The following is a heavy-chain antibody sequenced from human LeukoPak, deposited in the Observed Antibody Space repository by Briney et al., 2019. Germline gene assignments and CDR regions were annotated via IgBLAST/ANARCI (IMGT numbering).Heavy chain of an antibody. D-gene: IGHD4-17*01. V-gene: IGHV3-9*01. CDR1: GFTFDDYA. Sequence: PGGSLRLPCAASGFTFDDYAMHWVRQAPGKGLEWVSGISWNSGSIGYADSVKGRFTISRDNAKNSLYLQMNSLRAEDTAVYYCARLTYGDYVFDYWGQGTLVTVSS. J-gene: IGHJ4*02. CDR2: ISWNSGSI. CDR3: ARLTYGDYVFDY.